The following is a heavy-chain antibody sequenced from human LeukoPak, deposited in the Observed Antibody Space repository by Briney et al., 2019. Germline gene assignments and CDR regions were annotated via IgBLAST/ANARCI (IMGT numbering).Heavy chain of an antibody. V-gene: IGHV3-7*01. D-gene: IGHD3-10*01. CDR1: GFTFSSYW. Sequence: GGSLRLSCAVSGFTFSSYWMTWVRQAPGKGLEWVANINEDGSEKYYVDSVKGRFTISRDNAKNSLYLQMSSLRAEDSAVYYCARDRGADDYWGQETLVTVSS. CDR2: INEDGSEK. CDR3: ARDRGADDY. J-gene: IGHJ4*02.